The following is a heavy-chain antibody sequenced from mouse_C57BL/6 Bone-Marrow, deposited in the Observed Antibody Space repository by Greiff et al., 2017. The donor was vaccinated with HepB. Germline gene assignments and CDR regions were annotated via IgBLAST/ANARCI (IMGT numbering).Heavy chain of an antibody. CDR2: IYPRSGNT. Sequence: VQLQQSGAELARPGASVKLSCKASGYTFTSYGISWVKQRTGQGLEWIGEIYPRSGNTYYNEKFKGKATLTADKSSSTAYMELRSLTSEDSAVYFCARWITTVVAPNAYWGQGTLVTVSA. CDR3: ARWITTVVAPNAY. CDR1: GYTFTSYG. J-gene: IGHJ3*01. D-gene: IGHD1-1*01. V-gene: IGHV1-81*01.